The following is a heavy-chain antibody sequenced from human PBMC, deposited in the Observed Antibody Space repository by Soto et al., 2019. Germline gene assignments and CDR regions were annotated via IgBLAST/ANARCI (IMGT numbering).Heavy chain of an antibody. J-gene: IGHJ6*02. Sequence: LSLTCAVYGGSFSGYYWSWIRQPPGKGLEWIGEINHSGSTNHNPSLKSRVTISVDTSKNQFSLKLSSVTAADTAVYYCASGYDSYYYYGMDVWGQGTTVTVSS. CDR1: GGSFSGYY. CDR2: INHSGST. V-gene: IGHV4-34*01. CDR3: ASGYDSYYYYGMDV. D-gene: IGHD5-12*01.